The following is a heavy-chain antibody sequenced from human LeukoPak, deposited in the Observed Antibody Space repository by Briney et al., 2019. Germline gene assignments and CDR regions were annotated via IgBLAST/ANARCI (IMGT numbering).Heavy chain of an antibody. D-gene: IGHD1-26*01. CDR1: GGSFSGYY. V-gene: IGHV4-34*01. CDR2: INHSGST. J-gene: IGHJ5*02. CDR3: ARRESQWELRDWFDP. Sequence: SETLSLTCAVYGGSFSGYYWSLIRQPPGKGLEWIGEINHSGSTNYNPSLKSRVTISVDTSKNQFSLKLSSVTAADTAVYYCARRESQWELRDWFDPWGQGTLVTVSS.